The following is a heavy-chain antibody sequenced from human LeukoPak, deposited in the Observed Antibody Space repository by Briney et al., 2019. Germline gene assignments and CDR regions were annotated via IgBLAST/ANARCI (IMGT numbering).Heavy chain of an antibody. D-gene: IGHD3-22*01. Sequence: SETLSLTCTVSGGSISSSSYYWGWIRQPPGKGLEWIGEINHSGSTNYNPSLKSRVTISVDTSKNQFSLKLSSVTAADTAVYYCASHYYYYDSRGAHDAFDIWGQGTMVTVSS. V-gene: IGHV4-39*07. J-gene: IGHJ3*02. CDR2: INHSGST. CDR3: ASHYYYYDSRGAHDAFDI. CDR1: GGSISSSSYY.